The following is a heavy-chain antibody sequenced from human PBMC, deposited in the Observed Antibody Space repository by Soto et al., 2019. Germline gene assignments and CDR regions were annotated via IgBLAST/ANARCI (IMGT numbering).Heavy chain of an antibody. CDR1: GGTFSSYA. J-gene: IGHJ4*02. CDR3: ARREWLRSTLFDY. D-gene: IGHD5-12*01. Sequence: SVKVSCKASGGTFSSYAISWVRQAPGQRLEWMGGIIPIFGTANYAQKFQGRVTITADKSTSTAYMELSSLRSEDTAVYYCARREWLRSTLFDYWGQGTLVTVS. CDR2: IIPIFGTA. V-gene: IGHV1-69*06.